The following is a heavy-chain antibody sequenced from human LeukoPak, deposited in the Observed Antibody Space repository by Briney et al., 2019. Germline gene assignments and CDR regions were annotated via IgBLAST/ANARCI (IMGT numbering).Heavy chain of an antibody. D-gene: IGHD3-22*01. CDR2: INPNSGGT. J-gene: IGHJ4*02. Sequence: ASVKVSCKASGYTFTGYYMHWVRQAPGQGLEWMGWINPNSGGTNYAQKFQGWVTMTRDTSISTAYMELSRLRSDDTAVYYCARGGPYRYYYNSSGYLDYWGQGTLVTVSS. CDR1: GYTFTGYY. CDR3: ARGGPYRYYYNSSGYLDY. V-gene: IGHV1-2*04.